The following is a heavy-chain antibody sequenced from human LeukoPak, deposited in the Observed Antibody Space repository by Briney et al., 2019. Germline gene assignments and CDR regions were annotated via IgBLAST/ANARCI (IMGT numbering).Heavy chain of an antibody. CDR1: GSSISSSSYF. CDR3: ARSLISRSDAFDV. V-gene: IGHV4-39*01. CDR2: IYDSGST. J-gene: IGHJ3*01. D-gene: IGHD6-13*01. Sequence: SETLSLTCTVSGSSISSSSYFWGWIRQPPGEGLEWIGTIYDSGSTYFNPSLKSRVTISVDSSKTQFSLRLSSVTAADTAVYYCARSLISRSDAFDVWGQGTLVTVSS.